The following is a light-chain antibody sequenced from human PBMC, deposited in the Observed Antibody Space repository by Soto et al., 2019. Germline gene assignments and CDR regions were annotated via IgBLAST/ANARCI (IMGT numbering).Light chain of an antibody. CDR2: EAS. J-gene: IGLJ2*01. CDR1: SSDVGSYNH. CDR3: CSYAGSRTHDVV. Sequence: QSALTQPASVSGSPGQSITISCTGTSSDVGSYNHVSWYQQHPGKAPNLLIYEASTRPSGVSNRFSGSKSGNTASLTISGLPAEAEDEYYCCSYAGSRTHDVVFGGGTQLTVL. V-gene: IGLV2-23*01.